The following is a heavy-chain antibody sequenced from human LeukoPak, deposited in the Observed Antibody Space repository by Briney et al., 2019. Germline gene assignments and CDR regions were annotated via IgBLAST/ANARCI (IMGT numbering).Heavy chain of an antibody. CDR3: AMAVIGSGWTLDY. Sequence: GGSLRLSCAASGFTFSSAWMSWVRQAPGKGLEWVSSISGSGGRTSYADSVQGRFTISRDNSKNTLYLELNSLRAEDAAVYFCAMAVIGSGWTLDYWGQGTLVTVS. CDR2: ISGSGGRT. CDR1: GFTFSSAW. J-gene: IGHJ4*02. V-gene: IGHV3-23*01. D-gene: IGHD6-19*01.